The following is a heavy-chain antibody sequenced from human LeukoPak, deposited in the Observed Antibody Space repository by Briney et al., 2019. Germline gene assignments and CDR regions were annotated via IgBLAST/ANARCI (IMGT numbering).Heavy chain of an antibody. V-gene: IGHV3-21*01. J-gene: IGHJ6*03. Sequence: GGSLRLSCAASGFTFSTYSMNWVRQAPGKGLEWVSFITSSSSYIYYADSVKGRFTISRDNAKNSLYLQMNSLRAEDTAVYYCAREGNDFWSGSIYYMDVWGKGTTVTVSS. D-gene: IGHD3-3*01. CDR3: AREGNDFWSGSIYYMDV. CDR1: GFTFSTYS. CDR2: ITSSSSYI.